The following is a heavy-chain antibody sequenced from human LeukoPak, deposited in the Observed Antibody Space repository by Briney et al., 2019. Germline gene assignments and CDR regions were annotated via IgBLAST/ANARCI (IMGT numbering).Heavy chain of an antibody. CDR1: GYTFTGYY. V-gene: IGHV1-2*04. Sequence: GASVKVSCTASGYTFTGYYMHWVRLAPGQGLEWMGWINPNSGGTNYAQKFQGWVTMTRDTSISTAYMELSRLRSDDTAVYYCARDHYYDSSGSGYFQHWGQGTLVTVSS. D-gene: IGHD3-22*01. CDR2: INPNSGGT. J-gene: IGHJ1*01. CDR3: ARDHYYDSSGSGYFQH.